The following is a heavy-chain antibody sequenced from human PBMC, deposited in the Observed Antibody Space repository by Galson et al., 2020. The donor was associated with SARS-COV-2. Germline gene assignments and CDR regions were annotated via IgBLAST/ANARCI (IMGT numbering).Heavy chain of an antibody. CDR1: GFIFKDFW. V-gene: IGHV3-7*03. CDR2: IKGDGSET. CDR3: SREGWQGGY. Sequence: GGSLRLSCAVSGFIFKDFWMSWFRQAPGKGLEWVANIKGDGSETNYADSVKGRFNISRDNVVDSLFLNMASLRVEDTAMYFCSREGWQGGYWGQGARVTVSS. J-gene: IGHJ4*02. D-gene: IGHD6-19*01.